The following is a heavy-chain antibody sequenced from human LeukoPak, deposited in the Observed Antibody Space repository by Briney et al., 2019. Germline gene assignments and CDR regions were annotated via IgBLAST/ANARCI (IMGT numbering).Heavy chain of an antibody. CDR3: ARGEAAAALSYYYGMDV. D-gene: IGHD6-13*01. CDR2: IYYSGST. V-gene: IGHV4-59*01. J-gene: IGHJ6*02. Sequence: SETLSLTCTVSGGSISSYYWSWIRQPPGKGLEWIGYIYYSGSTNYNPSPKSRVTISVDTSKNQFSLKLSSVTAADTAVYYCARGEAAAALSYYYGMDVWGQGTTVTVSS. CDR1: GGSISSYY.